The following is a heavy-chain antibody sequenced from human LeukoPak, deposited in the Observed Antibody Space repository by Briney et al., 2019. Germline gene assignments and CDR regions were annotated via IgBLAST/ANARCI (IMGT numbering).Heavy chain of an antibody. D-gene: IGHD3-3*01. J-gene: IGHJ5*02. CDR1: GYTFTSYG. Sequence: ASVKVSCKASGYTFTSYGLSWVRQAPGQGLEWMGWISAYNGNTNYAQKFQGRVTMTTDTSTSTAYMEPRSLRSDDTAVYYCARDRLRFLPWDWFDPWGQGTLVTVSS. V-gene: IGHV1-18*01. CDR3: ARDRLRFLPWDWFDP. CDR2: ISAYNGNT.